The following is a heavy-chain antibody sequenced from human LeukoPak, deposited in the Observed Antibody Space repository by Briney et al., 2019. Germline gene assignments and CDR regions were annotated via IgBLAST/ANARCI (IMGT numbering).Heavy chain of an antibody. CDR1: GFTFSSYW. V-gene: IGHV3-74*01. CDR3: ARGGSHLGGAASDY. CDR2: INSDGSST. D-gene: IGHD2-15*01. J-gene: IGHJ4*02. Sequence: GGSLRLSCAASGFTFSSYWMHWVRQAPGKGLVWVSRINSDGSSTSYADSVKGRFTISRDNAKNTLYLQMNSLRAEDTAVYYCARGGSHLGGAASDYWGQGTLVSVSS.